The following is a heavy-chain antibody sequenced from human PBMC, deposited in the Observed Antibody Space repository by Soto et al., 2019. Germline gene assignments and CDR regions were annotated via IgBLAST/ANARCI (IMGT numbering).Heavy chain of an antibody. Sequence: ASVKVSCKASGYTFTSYGISWVRQAPGQGLEWMGWISAYNGNTNYAQKLQGRVTMTTDTSTSTAYMELRSLRSDDTAVYYCARGYCISTSCYHWFDPWGQGTLVTVSS. CDR2: ISAYNGNT. CDR3: ARGYCISTSCYHWFDP. V-gene: IGHV1-18*01. J-gene: IGHJ5*02. CDR1: GYTFTSYG. D-gene: IGHD2-2*01.